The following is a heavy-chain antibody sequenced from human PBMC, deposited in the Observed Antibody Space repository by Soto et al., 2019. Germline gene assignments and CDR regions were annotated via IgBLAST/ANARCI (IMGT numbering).Heavy chain of an antibody. Sequence: QVQLVQSGAEVKKPGASVKVSCKAAGYTFTGYYVHWVRQAPGQGLEWMGWVNPNSGGTNYVQKLQGRVTMTRDTSISTAYMELSRLRYDDTAVYYCARGARTSTASQDWFDPWGRGTLVTVSS. CDR2: VNPNSGGT. J-gene: IGHJ5*02. CDR3: ARGARTSTASQDWFDP. CDR1: GYTFTGYY. V-gene: IGHV1-2*02. D-gene: IGHD4-17*01.